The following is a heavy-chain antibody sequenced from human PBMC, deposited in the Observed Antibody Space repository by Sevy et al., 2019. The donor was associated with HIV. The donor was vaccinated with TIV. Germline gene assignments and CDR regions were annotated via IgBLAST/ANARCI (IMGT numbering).Heavy chain of an antibody. CDR2: VYHSGRP. CDR3: GSAPSTNYFDD. Sequence: SETLSLTCDVSGYSISSGYVWGWIRQPPGGGLEWIGSVYHSGRPYYNPSLKSRVTISRDTSKNQFSMSLTSVTAADTAVYYCGSAPSTNYFDDWGQGTLVTVSS. V-gene: IGHV4-38-2*01. D-gene: IGHD2-15*01. J-gene: IGHJ4*02. CDR1: GYSISSGYV.